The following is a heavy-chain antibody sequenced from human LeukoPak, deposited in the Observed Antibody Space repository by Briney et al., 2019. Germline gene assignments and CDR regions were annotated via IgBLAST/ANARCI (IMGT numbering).Heavy chain of an antibody. J-gene: IGHJ4*02. Sequence: SGTLSLTCTVSGASIRSSTYYWGWIRQPPGKGLEWIGHVNYNGNTYYNPSLKSRVTISVDTSKNQFSLKLASVTAADTAVYYCARRGGDDYNRRFDSWGQGTLVTVSS. CDR1: GASIRSSTYY. CDR2: VNYNGNT. D-gene: IGHD5-24*01. V-gene: IGHV4-39*01. CDR3: ARRGGDDYNRRFDS.